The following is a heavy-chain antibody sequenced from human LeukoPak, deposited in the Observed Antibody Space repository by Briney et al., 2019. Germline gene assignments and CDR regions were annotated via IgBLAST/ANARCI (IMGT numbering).Heavy chain of an antibody. CDR2: IYYSGST. V-gene: IGHV4-39*01. D-gene: IGHD3-10*01. J-gene: IGHJ5*02. Sequence: SETLSLTCTVSGGSISSSSYYWGWIRQPPGKGLEWIGSIYYSGSTYYNPSLKSRVTISVDTSKNQFSLKLSSVTAADTAVYYCARRLGLLWFGAPKGWFDPWGQGTLVTVSS. CDR3: ARRLGLLWFGAPKGWFDP. CDR1: GGSISSSSYY.